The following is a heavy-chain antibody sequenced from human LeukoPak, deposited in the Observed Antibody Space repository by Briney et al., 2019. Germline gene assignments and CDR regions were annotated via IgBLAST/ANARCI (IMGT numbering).Heavy chain of an antibody. Sequence: ASVKVSCKASGYTFTGYYMHWVRQAPGQGLEWMGMINPSDGSTSYAQKFQGRVTMTRDMSTSTVYMELSSLRSEDTAVYYCASRSTGSYDAFDIWGQGTMVTVSS. D-gene: IGHD1-26*01. CDR1: GYTFTGYY. J-gene: IGHJ3*02. CDR3: ASRSTGSYDAFDI. CDR2: INPSDGST. V-gene: IGHV1-46*01.